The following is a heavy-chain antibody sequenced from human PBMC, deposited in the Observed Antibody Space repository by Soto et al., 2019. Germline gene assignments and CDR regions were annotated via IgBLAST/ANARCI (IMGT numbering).Heavy chain of an antibody. D-gene: IGHD3-16*01. CDR3: VGGGNFFVY. V-gene: IGHV3-7*01. CDR2: INQDGSER. Sequence: EVQLVESGGGLVQPGGSLRLPCAASGFTFSTYGMTWVRQPPGKGLEWVASINQDGSERYYVDSVRGRFTISRDNTKNSRYLQMNSLIAEETAVYYCVGGGNFFVYWGQGTLVTVSP. J-gene: IGHJ4*02. CDR1: GFTFSTYG.